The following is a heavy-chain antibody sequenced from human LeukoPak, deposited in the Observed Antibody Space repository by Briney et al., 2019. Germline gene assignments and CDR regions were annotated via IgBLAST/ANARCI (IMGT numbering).Heavy chain of an antibody. D-gene: IGHD3-16*01. CDR2: FDPEDGET. CDR1: GYILSKLS. Sequence: ASVKVSCKVSGYILSKLSMHWVRQAPGKGLEWMGGFDPEDGETIYAQKFQGRVTMTDDISTDIAYMDLSSLRSEDTAVYYCARDLMITFGGVLTGPVYWGQGTLVTVSS. CDR3: ARDLMITFGGVLTGPVY. J-gene: IGHJ4*02. V-gene: IGHV1-24*01.